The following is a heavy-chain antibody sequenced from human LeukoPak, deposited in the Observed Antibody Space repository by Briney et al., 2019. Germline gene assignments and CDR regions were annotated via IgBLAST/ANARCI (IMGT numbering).Heavy chain of an antibody. Sequence: GASVKVSCKASGYTFTNYDINWVRQATGQGLEWMGWMNPNSGNTGYAQKFQGRVSLTRNTSINTVYMELSSLRSEDTAVYYCARGSIAARPFSETNFDYWGQGTWSPSPQ. CDR1: GYTFTNYD. CDR3: ARGSIAARPFSETNFDY. D-gene: IGHD6-6*01. V-gene: IGHV1-8*01. J-gene: IGHJ4*02. CDR2: MNPNSGNT.